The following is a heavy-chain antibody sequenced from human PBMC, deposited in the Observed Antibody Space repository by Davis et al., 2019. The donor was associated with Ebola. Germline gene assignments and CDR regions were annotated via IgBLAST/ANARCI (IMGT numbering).Heavy chain of an antibody. J-gene: IGHJ4*02. CDR1: GYSFTNHW. CDR3: VRRPSLAGAPTDY. V-gene: IGHV5-51*01. Sequence: GESPKTLCKTSGYSFTNHWIGWGRQMPGMGLEWMGIIFPGDSDTRYSPSFQGQVTISAHKSISTAYPQWSSLKASDSAMYYCVRRPSLAGAPTDYWRQGTLVTVSS. CDR2: IFPGDSDT. D-gene: IGHD1-26*01.